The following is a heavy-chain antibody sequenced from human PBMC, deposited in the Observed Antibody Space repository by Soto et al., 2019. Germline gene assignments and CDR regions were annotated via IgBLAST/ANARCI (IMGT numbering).Heavy chain of an antibody. Sequence: QVQMVQAGTEVKKPGASVKVSCKASGYTFRSYGISWVRQAPGQGLEWMGWISGYNGNTHYSQKFQGKVTMTTDTSTSTAYMELRNLRSDDTAVYYCAKADSNYAGRFSYHYMDDWGTGTMVTVSS. CDR1: GYTFRSYG. CDR2: ISGYNGNT. V-gene: IGHV1-18*01. J-gene: IGHJ6*03. D-gene: IGHD4-4*01. CDR3: AKADSNYAGRFSYHYMDD.